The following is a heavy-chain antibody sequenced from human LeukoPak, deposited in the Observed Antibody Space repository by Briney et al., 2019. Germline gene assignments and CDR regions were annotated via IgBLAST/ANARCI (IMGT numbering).Heavy chain of an antibody. CDR3: ARILEWLFYVDY. CDR1: GGSISSSSYY. V-gene: IGHV4-39*01. Sequence: KSSETLSLTCTVSGGSISSSSYYWGWIRQPPGKGLEWIGSICYSGSTYYNPSLKSRVTISVDTSKNQFSLKLSSVTAADTAVYYCARILEWLFYVDYWGQGTLVTVSS. D-gene: IGHD3-3*01. J-gene: IGHJ4*02. CDR2: ICYSGST.